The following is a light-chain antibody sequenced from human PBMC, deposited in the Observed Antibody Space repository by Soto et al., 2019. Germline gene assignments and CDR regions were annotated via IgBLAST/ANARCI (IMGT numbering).Light chain of an antibody. CDR2: GAS. Sequence: EIVLTQSPGTLSLSPGERATLSCRASQSVSSSYLAWYQQKPGQAPRLLIYGASSRATGIPDRFSGRGSGTDFTLTISRLEPEDFAVYYCQQYGGSPNTLGQGTKLKSK. J-gene: IGKJ2*01. CDR1: QSVSSSY. CDR3: QQYGGSPNT. V-gene: IGKV3-20*01.